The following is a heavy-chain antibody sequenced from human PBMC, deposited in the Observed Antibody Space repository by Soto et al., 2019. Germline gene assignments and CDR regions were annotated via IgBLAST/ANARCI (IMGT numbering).Heavy chain of an antibody. Sequence: GGSLRLSCTASGFSFGDYAMSWFRQAPGKGLDWIGFIRSKTYGGSAEYAASVKGRFTISRDDSKTIAYLQMNSLETEDTAVYYCTRGGASADVIYWAQRTLVTVSS. CDR1: GFSFGDYA. CDR3: TRGGASADVIY. D-gene: IGHD1-26*01. J-gene: IGHJ4*02. CDR2: IRSKTYGGSA. V-gene: IGHV3-49*03.